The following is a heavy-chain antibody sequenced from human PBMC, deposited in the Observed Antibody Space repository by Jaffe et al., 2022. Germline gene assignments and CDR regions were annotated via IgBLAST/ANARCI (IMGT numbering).Heavy chain of an antibody. CDR1: GFTFSSYA. CDR2: ISGSGGST. CDR3: AKTRADGRGPVNWFDP. V-gene: IGHV3-23*01. J-gene: IGHJ5*02. D-gene: IGHD4-17*01. Sequence: EVQLLESGGGLVQPGGSLRLSCAASGFTFSSYAMSWVRQAPGKGLEWVSAISGSGGSTYYADSVKGRFTISRDNSKNTLYLQMNSLRAEDTAVYYCAKTRADGRGPVNWFDPWGQGTLVTVSS.